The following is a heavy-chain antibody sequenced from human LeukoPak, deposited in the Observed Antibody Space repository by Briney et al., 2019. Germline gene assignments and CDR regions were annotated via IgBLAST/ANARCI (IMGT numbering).Heavy chain of an antibody. CDR1: GGSISSYY. CDR2: MHTSGST. D-gene: IGHD3-10*01. J-gene: IGHJ4*02. CDR3: ARDSYYYGSGSYYLDY. Sequence: SETLSLTCSVSGGSISSYYWSWIRQPAGKGLEWIGRMHTSGSTNYNPSLKSRVTMSVDTSKNQFSLKLSSVTAADTAVYYCARDSYYYGSGSYYLDYWGQGTLVTVSS. V-gene: IGHV4-4*07.